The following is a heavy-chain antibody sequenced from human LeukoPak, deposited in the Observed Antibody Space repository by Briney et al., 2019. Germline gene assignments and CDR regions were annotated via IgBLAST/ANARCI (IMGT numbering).Heavy chain of an antibody. CDR3: ARRSADAFDY. CDR1: GNIFSSSW. CDR2: IYPGDSDT. D-gene: IGHD6-19*01. Sequence: GESLKISCKGSGNIFSSSWIAWVRQMPGKGLEWMGIIYPGDSDTRYSPSFQGQVTISADRSISTAYLQWSSLKASDTAMYYCARRSADAFDYWGQGTLVTVSS. J-gene: IGHJ4*02. V-gene: IGHV5-51*01.